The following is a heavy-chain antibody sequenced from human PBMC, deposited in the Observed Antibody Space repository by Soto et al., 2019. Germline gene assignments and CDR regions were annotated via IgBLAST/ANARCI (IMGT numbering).Heavy chain of an antibody. J-gene: IGHJ1*01. CDR1: GRSFSGYY. Sequence: PSETLSLTCAVWGRSFSGYYWSWIRQPPGKGLEWIGEINHSGSTNYNPSLKSRVTISVDTSKNQFSLKLSSVTAADTAVYYCARGERIATAGVYFQHWGQGTLVTVSS. D-gene: IGHD6-13*01. CDR3: ARGERIATAGVYFQH. CDR2: INHSGST. V-gene: IGHV4-34*01.